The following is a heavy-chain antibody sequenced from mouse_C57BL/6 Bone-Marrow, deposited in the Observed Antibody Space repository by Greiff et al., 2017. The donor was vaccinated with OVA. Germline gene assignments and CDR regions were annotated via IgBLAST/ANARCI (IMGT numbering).Heavy chain of an antibody. CDR2: IYPGDGDT. CDR1: GYAFSSSW. V-gene: IGHV1-82*01. J-gene: IGHJ1*03. CDR3: ARGGYFDV. Sequence: VQLQQSGPELVKPGASVKISCKASGYAFSSSWMNWVKQRPGKGLEWIGRIYPGDGDTNYNGKFKGKATLTADKSSSTAYMQLSSLTSEDSAVYFCARGGYFDVWGTETTVTVSS.